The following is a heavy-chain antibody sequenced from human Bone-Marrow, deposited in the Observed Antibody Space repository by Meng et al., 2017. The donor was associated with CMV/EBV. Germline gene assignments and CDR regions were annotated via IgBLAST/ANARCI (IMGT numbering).Heavy chain of an antibody. Sequence: GESLKISCAASGFTFSSYWMHWVRQAPGKGLVWVSRINSDGSSTSYADSVKGRFTISRDNAKNTLYLQMNSLRAEDTAVYYCAREECSSTSCYLYHYYYGMDVWGQGTTVTVSS. CDR2: INSDGSST. V-gene: IGHV3-74*01. J-gene: IGHJ6*02. D-gene: IGHD2-2*01. CDR1: GFTFSSYW. CDR3: AREECSSTSCYLYHYYYGMDV.